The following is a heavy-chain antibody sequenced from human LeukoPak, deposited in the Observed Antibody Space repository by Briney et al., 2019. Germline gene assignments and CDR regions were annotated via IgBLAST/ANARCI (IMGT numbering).Heavy chain of an antibody. CDR1: GFTFSSYA. Sequence: GGSLRLSCAASGFTFSSYAMSWVRQAPGKGLEWVSAISGSGGSTYYADSVKGWFTISRDNSKNTLYLQMNSLRAEDTAVYYCAKEVRGYCSGGSCYGDYWGQGTLVTVSS. D-gene: IGHD2-15*01. CDR2: ISGSGGST. CDR3: AKEVRGYCSGGSCYGDY. J-gene: IGHJ4*02. V-gene: IGHV3-23*01.